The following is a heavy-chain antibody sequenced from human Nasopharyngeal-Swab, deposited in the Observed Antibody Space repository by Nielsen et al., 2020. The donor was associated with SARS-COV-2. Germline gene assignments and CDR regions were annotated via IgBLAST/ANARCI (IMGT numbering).Heavy chain of an antibody. CDR3: ARDWSSGSGSSYYYYGMDV. CDR2: INPDGSEK. CDR1: GFTFSSLW. Sequence: GESLKISCAASGFTFSSLWMSWVRQVPGKGLEWVADINPDGSEKFYVDSVKGRFTISRDNAKNSMSLQMNSLRAEDTAVYYCARDWSSGSGSSYYYYGMDVWGQGTTVTVSS. J-gene: IGHJ6*02. D-gene: IGHD3-10*01. V-gene: IGHV3-7*01.